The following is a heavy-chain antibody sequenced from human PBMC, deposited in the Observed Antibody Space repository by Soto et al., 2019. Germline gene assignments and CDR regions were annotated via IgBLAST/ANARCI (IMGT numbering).Heavy chain of an antibody. J-gene: IGHJ3*02. Sequence: APVKGYCKASGYTITSYGISRVRQAPGQGLEWMGWISAYNGNTNYAQKLQGRVTMTTDTSTSTAYMELRSLRSDDTAVYYCARHLRITMVRGKDAFDIWGKGTMVTVSS. CDR3: ARHLRITMVRGKDAFDI. CDR1: GYTITSYG. V-gene: IGHV1-18*01. D-gene: IGHD3-10*01. CDR2: ISAYNGNT.